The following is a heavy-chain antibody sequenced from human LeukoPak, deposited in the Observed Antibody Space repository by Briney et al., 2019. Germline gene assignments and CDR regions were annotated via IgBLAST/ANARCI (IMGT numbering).Heavy chain of an antibody. Sequence: GGSLRLSCAASGFTFSRYEMNWVRQAPGKGLEWVSYISSSGTPIYYADSVKGRFTISRDNAKNSLFLQMNSLRGEDSAVYFCARDLLNHRGLFDYWGRGTLVTVSS. CDR3: ARDLLNHRGLFDY. J-gene: IGHJ4*02. V-gene: IGHV3-48*03. D-gene: IGHD3-9*01. CDR2: ISSSGTPI. CDR1: GFTFSRYE.